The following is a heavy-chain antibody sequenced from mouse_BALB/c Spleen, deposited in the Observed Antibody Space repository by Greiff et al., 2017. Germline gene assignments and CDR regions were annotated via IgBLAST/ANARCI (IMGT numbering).Heavy chain of an antibody. CDR1: GFTFSDYY. CDR2: ISDGGSYT. CDR3: ARGIYYGNYGGFAY. D-gene: IGHD2-1*01. J-gene: IGHJ3*01. Sequence: EVQGVESGGGLVKPGGSLKLSCAASGFTFSDYYMYWVRQTPEKRLEWVATISDGGSYTYYPDSVKGRFTISRVNAKNNLYLQMSSLKSEDTAMYYCARGIYYGNYGGFAYWGQGTLVTVSA. V-gene: IGHV5-4*02.